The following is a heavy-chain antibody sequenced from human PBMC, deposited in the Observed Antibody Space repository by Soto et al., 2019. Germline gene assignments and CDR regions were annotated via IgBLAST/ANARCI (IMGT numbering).Heavy chain of an antibody. CDR3: ARGPGITMFRGTERDY. CDR1: GGSFSGYY. V-gene: IGHV4-34*01. Sequence: QVQLQQWGAGLLKPSETLSLTCAVYGGSFSGYYWSWIRQPPGKELEWIGEINHSGSTNYNPSHKSRVTVTVATSTTPCTVYLSSRSAADTDVYFYARGPGITMFRGTERDYWGQGTLVTVSS. J-gene: IGHJ4*02. D-gene: IGHD3-10*01. CDR2: INHSGST.